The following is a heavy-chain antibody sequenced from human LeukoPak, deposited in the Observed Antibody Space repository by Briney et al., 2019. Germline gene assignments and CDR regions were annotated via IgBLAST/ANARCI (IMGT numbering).Heavy chain of an antibody. V-gene: IGHV3-30*02. CDR1: GFPFNAYN. CDR3: AKDGGRYRFDF. D-gene: IGHD3-16*02. CDR2: LRNDETEI. J-gene: IGHJ4*02. Sequence: GGSLRLSCTAPGFPFNAYNIHWIRQSPGRGLEWVSFLRNDETEIHYADFAKGRFTISRDRSKNSVYLQMNSLRPDDTALYYCAKDGGRYRFDFWGQGTMVIVSS.